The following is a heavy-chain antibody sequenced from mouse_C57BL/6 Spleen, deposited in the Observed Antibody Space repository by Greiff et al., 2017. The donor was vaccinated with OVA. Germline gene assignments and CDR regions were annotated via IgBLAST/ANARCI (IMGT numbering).Heavy chain of an antibody. CDR3: ARTPITTVVATKYYFDY. J-gene: IGHJ2*01. D-gene: IGHD1-1*01. CDR2: IHPNSGST. CDR1: GYTFTSYW. V-gene: IGHV1-64*01. Sequence: QVQLQQPGAELVKPGASVKLSCKASGYTFTSYWMHWVKQRPGQGLEWIGMIHPNSGSTNYNEKFKSKATLTVDKSSSTAYMQLSSLTSDDSAVYYCARTPITTVVATKYYFDYWGQGTTLTVSS.